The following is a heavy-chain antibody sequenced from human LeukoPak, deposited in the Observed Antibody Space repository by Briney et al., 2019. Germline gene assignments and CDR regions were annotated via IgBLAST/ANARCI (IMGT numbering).Heavy chain of an antibody. CDR1: GFTVSSNY. CDR3: ARGPDSSGYYPAIDY. Sequence: PGESLRLSCAASGFTVSSNYMSWVRQAPGKGLEWVSVIYSGGSTYYADSVKGRFTISRDNSKNTLYLQMNSLRAEDMAVYYCARGPDSSGYYPAIDYWGQGTLVTVSS. J-gene: IGHJ4*02. V-gene: IGHV3-53*01. D-gene: IGHD3-22*01. CDR2: IYSGGST.